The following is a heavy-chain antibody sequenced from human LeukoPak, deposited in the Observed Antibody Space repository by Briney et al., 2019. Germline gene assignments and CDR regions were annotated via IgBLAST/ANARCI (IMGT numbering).Heavy chain of an antibody. CDR3: AKEHSYGPDWFVP. D-gene: IGHD5-18*01. V-gene: IGHV3-30*02. Sequence: GGSLRLSCAASGFTFSSYWMHWVRQAPGKGLEWVAFIQTDGNPKYYADSVRGRFTISRDNFKKTCYLQMDSLRVEDTAVYYCAKEHSYGPDWFVPWGQGTLVTVSS. CDR2: IQTDGNPK. J-gene: IGHJ5*02. CDR1: GFTFSSYW.